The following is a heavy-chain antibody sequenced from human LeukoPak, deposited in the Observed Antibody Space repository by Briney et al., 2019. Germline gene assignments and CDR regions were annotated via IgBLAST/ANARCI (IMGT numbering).Heavy chain of an antibody. CDR2: IYYSGST. J-gene: IGHJ3*02. D-gene: IGHD3-9*01. V-gene: IGHV4-59*01. CDR1: GGSISSYY. Sequence: SETLSLTCTVSGGSISSYYWSWIRQPPGKGLEWIGYIYYSGSTNYNPSLKSRVTISVDTSKNQFSLKLSSVTTADTAVYYCARCRLLGYFDWPDAFDIWGQGTWSPSLQ. CDR3: ARCRLLGYFDWPDAFDI.